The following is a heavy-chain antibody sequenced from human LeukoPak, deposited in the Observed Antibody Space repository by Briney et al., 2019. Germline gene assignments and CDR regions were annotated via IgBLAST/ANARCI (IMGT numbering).Heavy chain of an antibody. CDR3: ARLFGDWGAFDI. D-gene: IGHD2-21*02. Sequence: SETLSLTCTVSGGSISSYYLGWIRQPPGKGLEWIGYIYYSGSTNYNPSLKSRGTISLDTSKNQFSLKLSSVTAADTAVYYCARLFGDWGAFDIWGQGTMVTVSS. CDR2: IYYSGST. V-gene: IGHV4-59*12. J-gene: IGHJ3*02. CDR1: GGSISSYY.